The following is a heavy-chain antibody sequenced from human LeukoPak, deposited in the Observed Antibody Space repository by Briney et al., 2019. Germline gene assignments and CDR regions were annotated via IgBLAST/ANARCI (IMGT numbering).Heavy chain of an antibody. V-gene: IGHV1-69*04. CDR3: ARATESDRARFDY. D-gene: IGHD1-14*01. CDR1: GGTFSSYA. Sequence: SVKVSCKASGGTFSSYAISWVRQAPGQGLEWMGRIIPILGIANYAQKFQGRVTITADKSTSTAYMELSSLRSEDTAVYYCARATESDRARFDYWGQGTLVTVSS. J-gene: IGHJ4*02. CDR2: IIPILGIA.